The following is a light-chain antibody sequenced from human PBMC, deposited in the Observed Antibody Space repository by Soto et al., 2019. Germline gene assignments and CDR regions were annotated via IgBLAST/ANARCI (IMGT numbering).Light chain of an antibody. J-gene: IGLJ1*01. CDR3: QSYDSSLNNYV. V-gene: IGLV1-40*01. Sequence: QSVLTQPPSVSGAPGQRVTISCTGSSSNIGAGYDVHWYQQLPGTAPKLLIYGNNNRPSGVPDRFSGSKSGTSASLAITGLQAEDEADYYCQSYDSSLNNYVFGTATNFTVL. CDR1: SSNIGAGYD. CDR2: GNN.